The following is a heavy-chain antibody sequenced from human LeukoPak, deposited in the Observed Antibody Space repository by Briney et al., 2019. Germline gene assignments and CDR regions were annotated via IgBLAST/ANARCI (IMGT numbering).Heavy chain of an antibody. D-gene: IGHD3-3*01. CDR1: GGSFSGYY. CDR3: ARINYDFWGGYYRRGRSNWFDP. CDR2: INHSGST. V-gene: IGHV4-34*01. J-gene: IGHJ5*02. Sequence: SETLSLTCAVYGGSFSGYYWSWIRQPPGKGLEWIGEINHSGSTNYNPSLKSRVTISVDTSKNQFSLKLSSVTAADTAVYYCARINYDFWGGYYRRGRSNWFDPWGQGTLVTVSS.